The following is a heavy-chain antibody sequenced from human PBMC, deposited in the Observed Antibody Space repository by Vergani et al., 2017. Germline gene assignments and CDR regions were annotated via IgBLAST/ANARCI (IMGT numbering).Heavy chain of an antibody. CDR2: ISSSGDNT. J-gene: IGHJ3*02. CDR3: AKHNWNVIGAFDI. CDR1: GFTFSSYA. V-gene: IGHV3-23*01. D-gene: IGHD1-20*01. Sequence: EVQLLESGGGLVQPGGSLRLSCAASGFTFSSYAMSWVRQAPGKGLEWVSNISSSGDNTYYADSVKVRFTVARDNSKNTLYLQMNSLRAEDTDVYYCAKHNWNVIGAFDIWGQGTMVTVSS.